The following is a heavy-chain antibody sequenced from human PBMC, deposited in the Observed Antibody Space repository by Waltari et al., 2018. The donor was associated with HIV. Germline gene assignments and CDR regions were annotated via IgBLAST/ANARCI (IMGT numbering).Heavy chain of an antibody. Sequence: QVQLQESGPGLVKPSETLSLTCTVSGGSISSYYWSWIRQPAGKGLEWIGRIHTSGCPNYNPSLTSRVTMSVDTSKNQFSLKLRSVTAADTAVYYCARDRGCSGGSCYSDYWGQGTLVTVSS. D-gene: IGHD2-15*01. CDR1: GGSISSYY. V-gene: IGHV4-4*07. J-gene: IGHJ4*02. CDR2: IHTSGCP. CDR3: ARDRGCSGGSCYSDY.